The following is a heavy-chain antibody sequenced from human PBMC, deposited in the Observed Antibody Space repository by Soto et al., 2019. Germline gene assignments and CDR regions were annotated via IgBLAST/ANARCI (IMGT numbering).Heavy chain of an antibody. CDR2: IYYSGST. Sequence: PSETLSLTCTVSGGSISSSSYYWGWIRQPPGKGLEWIGYIYYSGSTNYNPSLKSRVTISVDTSKNQFSVKLSSVTAADTAVYYCASSSGNSYGYPDAFDIWGQGTMVTVSS. D-gene: IGHD5-18*01. CDR3: ASSSGNSYGYPDAFDI. CDR1: GGSISSSSYY. V-gene: IGHV4-61*05. J-gene: IGHJ3*02.